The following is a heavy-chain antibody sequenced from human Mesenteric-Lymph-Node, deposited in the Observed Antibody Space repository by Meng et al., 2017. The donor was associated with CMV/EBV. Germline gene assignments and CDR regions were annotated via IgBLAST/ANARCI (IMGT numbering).Heavy chain of an antibody. D-gene: IGHD2-2*02. CDR3: ARAKSHYCSSTSCYRGDAFDI. J-gene: IGHJ3*02. CDR1: YY. CDR2: INHSGST. V-gene: IGHV4-34*01. Sequence: YYWSWIRQPPGKELEWIGEINHSGSTNYNPSLKSRVTISVNTSKNQFSLKLSSVTAADTAVYYCARAKSHYCSSTSCYRGDAFDIWGQGTMVTVSS.